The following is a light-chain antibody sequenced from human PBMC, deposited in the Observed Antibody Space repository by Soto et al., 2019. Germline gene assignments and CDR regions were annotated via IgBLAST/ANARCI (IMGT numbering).Light chain of an antibody. Sequence: DIQMTQSPSTLSGSVGDRVTITCRASQTISSWLAWYQQKPGKAPKVLIYDASSLGSGVPSRFSGSGSGTDFTLTISSLQPDDFGTYYCQQYNSYSWTFGQGTKVDIK. CDR3: QQYNSYSWT. J-gene: IGKJ1*01. CDR2: DAS. V-gene: IGKV1-5*01. CDR1: QTISSW.